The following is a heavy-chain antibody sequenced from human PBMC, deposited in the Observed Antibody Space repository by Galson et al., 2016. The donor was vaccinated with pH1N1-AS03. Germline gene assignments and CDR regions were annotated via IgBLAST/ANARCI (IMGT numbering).Heavy chain of an antibody. V-gene: IGHV3-74*01. CDR3: AKYYRVSYIDS. Sequence: SLRLSCAASGFTFSDNWMHWVRQAPGKGLEWVSRIISNGSGTNYADSVKGRFTTSRDNARNTLYLQMNSLRAEDTAVYYCAKYYRVSYIDSWGRGTLVTVSS. D-gene: IGHD3-16*01. CDR1: GFTFSDNW. J-gene: IGHJ4*02. CDR2: IISNGSGT.